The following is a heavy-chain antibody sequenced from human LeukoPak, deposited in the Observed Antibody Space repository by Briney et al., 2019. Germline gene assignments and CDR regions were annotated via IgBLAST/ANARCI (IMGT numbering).Heavy chain of an antibody. CDR3: ARSRSYYPADY. J-gene: IGHJ4*02. Sequence: GGSLRLFCAACGFTFSDYYMSWIRQSRGKALEWVSYISSNNTYTNYAGSVKGRFTISRDDAKNSLYLQMNSLRAEDTAVYYCARSRSYYPADYWGQGTPVTVSS. D-gene: IGHD1-26*01. V-gene: IGHV3-11*03. CDR1: GFTFSDYY. CDR2: ISSNNTYT.